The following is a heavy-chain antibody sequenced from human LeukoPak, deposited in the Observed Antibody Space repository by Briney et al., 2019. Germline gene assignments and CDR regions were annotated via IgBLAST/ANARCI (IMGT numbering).Heavy chain of an antibody. CDR2: ISYDGSTK. Sequence: PGRSLRLSCAASGFTFSSYGIHSVRQAPGKGLGWGAVISYDGSTKNYADSVKGRFTICRDNTKNTLYLKMNSLRAEDTAVYYCAKEKVVGWDVQCLGYYFDYGGQGTLVTAS. D-gene: IGHD1-26*01. CDR3: AKEKVVGWDVQCLGYYFDY. J-gene: IGHJ4*02. CDR1: GFTFSSYG. V-gene: IGHV3-30*18.